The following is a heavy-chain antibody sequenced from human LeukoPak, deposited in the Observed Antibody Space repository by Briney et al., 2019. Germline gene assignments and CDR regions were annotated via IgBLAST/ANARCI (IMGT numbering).Heavy chain of an antibody. D-gene: IGHD3-9*01. V-gene: IGHV3-21*01. CDR2: ISSSSSYI. CDR1: GFTFSSYS. CDR3: ARALRDELRYFDWLLFNGMDV. J-gene: IGHJ6*02. Sequence: GGSLRLSCAASGFTFSSYSMNWVRQAPGKGLEGVPSISSSSSYIYYADSVKGRFTISRDNAKNSLYLQMNSLRAEDTAVYYCARALRDELRYFDWLLFNGMDVWGQGTTVTVSS.